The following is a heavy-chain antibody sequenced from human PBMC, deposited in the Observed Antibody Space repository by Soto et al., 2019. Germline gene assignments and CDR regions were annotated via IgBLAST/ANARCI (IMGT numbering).Heavy chain of an antibody. CDR2: IDPSDSYT. CDR3: PS. D-gene: IGHD1-26*01. J-gene: IGHJ4*02. CDR1: GYNFTNYW. V-gene: IGHV5-10-1*01. Sequence: GESLKISCKGSGYNFTNYWITWVRQMPGKGLEWMGRIDPSDSYTNYRPSFEGHVTTSVTAADTAVYYCPTLPPRIVMRLAPFPSWGQGTPVTVSS.